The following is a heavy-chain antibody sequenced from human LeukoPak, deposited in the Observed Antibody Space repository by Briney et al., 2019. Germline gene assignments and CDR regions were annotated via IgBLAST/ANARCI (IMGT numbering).Heavy chain of an antibody. CDR1: GFTFSSYS. CDR2: ISSSSSYI. J-gene: IGHJ6*02. Sequence: GGSLRLSCAASGFTFSSYSMNWVRQAPGKGLEWVSSISSSSSYIYYADSVKGRFTISRDNAKNSLYLQMNSLGAEDTAVYYCARELGYCSSTSCYWYYYYGMDVWGQGTTVTVSS. D-gene: IGHD2-2*01. CDR3: ARELGYCSSTSCYWYYYYGMDV. V-gene: IGHV3-21*01.